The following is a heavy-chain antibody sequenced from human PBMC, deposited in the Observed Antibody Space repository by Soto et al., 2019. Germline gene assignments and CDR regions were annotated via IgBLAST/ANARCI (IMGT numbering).Heavy chain of an antibody. CDR3: AKVNRSYFDY. J-gene: IGHJ4*02. CDR1: GFTFSRCD. CDR2: ISSSASYM. Sequence: GGSLRLSCATSGFTFSRCDMNWVRQAPGKGLEWVSFISSSASYMYYADSVKGRFTISRDNSKKSLYLQMNSLRAEDTAVYYCAKVNRSYFDYWGQGTLVTVSS. V-gene: IGHV3-21*04.